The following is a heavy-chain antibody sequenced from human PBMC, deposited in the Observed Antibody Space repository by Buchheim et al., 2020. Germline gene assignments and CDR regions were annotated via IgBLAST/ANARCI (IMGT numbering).Heavy chain of an antibody. Sequence: QVQLVESGGGVVQPGRSLRLSCAASGFTFSSYGMHWVRQAPGKGLEWVAVISYDGSNKYYADSVKGRFTISRDNSKNTLYLQMNSLRAEDTAVYYCAKDRITIFGVVNGGMDVWGQGTT. CDR2: ISYDGSNK. V-gene: IGHV3-30*18. J-gene: IGHJ6*02. D-gene: IGHD3-3*01. CDR1: GFTFSSYG. CDR3: AKDRITIFGVVNGGMDV.